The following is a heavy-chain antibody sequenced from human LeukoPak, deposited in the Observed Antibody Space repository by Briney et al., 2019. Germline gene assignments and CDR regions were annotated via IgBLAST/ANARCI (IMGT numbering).Heavy chain of an antibody. CDR2: ISLNGDST. J-gene: IGHJ4*02. V-gene: IGHV3-23*01. CDR1: GFILSRNP. D-gene: IGHD2-2*01. Sequence: GGSLRLSCTVSGFILSRNPMCWVRQAPGKGLEGVSAISLNGDSTYYADSVQGRFTISRDTSKNTLFLQMDTLRVEDTATYHCAKEEVPNDSRGQGTLVTVSS. CDR3: AKEEVPNDS.